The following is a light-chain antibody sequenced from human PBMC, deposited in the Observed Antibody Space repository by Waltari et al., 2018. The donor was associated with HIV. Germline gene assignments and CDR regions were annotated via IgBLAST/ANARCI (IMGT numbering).Light chain of an antibody. V-gene: IGLV3-21*02. CDR2: DDD. CDR3: QVWDIITDEVI. CDR1: NIGSKR. Sequence: SYVLTQSPSVSVAPGQTAIITCGGNNIGSKRVHWYQQRPGQAPVLILFDDDDRPSGSPERFSGSNAGDTATLSISRVEAGDEADYFCQVWDIITDEVIFGGGTKMTVL. J-gene: IGLJ2*01.